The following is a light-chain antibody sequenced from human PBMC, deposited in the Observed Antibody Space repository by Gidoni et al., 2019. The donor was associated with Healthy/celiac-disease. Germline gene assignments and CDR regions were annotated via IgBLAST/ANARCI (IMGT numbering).Light chain of an antibody. CDR1: SSNIGSNY. CDR3: AAWDDSLSGVV. Sequence: QSLLTQPPSASGTPGQRVTTPCSGSSSNIGSNYVYWYQQLPGTAPKLLIYRNNQRPSGVPDRFSGSKSGTSASLAISGLRSEDEADYYCAAWDDSLSGVVFGGGTKLTVL. V-gene: IGLV1-47*01. CDR2: RNN. J-gene: IGLJ2*01.